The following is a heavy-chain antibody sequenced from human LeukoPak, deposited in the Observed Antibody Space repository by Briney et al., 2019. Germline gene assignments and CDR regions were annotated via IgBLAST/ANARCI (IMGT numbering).Heavy chain of an antibody. Sequence: SETLSLTCAVYGGSFSGYYWSWIRQPPGKGLEWIGEINDSGSTNYNPSLKSRVTISVDTSKNQFSLKLSSVTAADTAVYYCARESCSSTSCYAGRTVAFDIWGQGTMVTVSS. D-gene: IGHD2-2*01. CDR1: GGSFSGYY. CDR2: INDSGST. J-gene: IGHJ3*02. V-gene: IGHV4-34*01. CDR3: ARESCSSTSCYAGRTVAFDI.